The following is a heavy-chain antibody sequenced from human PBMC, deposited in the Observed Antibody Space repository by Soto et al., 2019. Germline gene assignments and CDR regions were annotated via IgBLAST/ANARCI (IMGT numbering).Heavy chain of an antibody. Sequence: EVQLLESGGGLVQPGGSLRLSCAASGFTFSSYAMSWVRQAPGKGLEWVSAISGSGGSTYYGDSVKGRFTISRDNSKNTQYLQINSLIAEDTAVYYCARTPYSDGTDYWGQGTLVTVSS. J-gene: IGHJ4*02. D-gene: IGHD5-18*01. CDR3: ARTPYSDGTDY. CDR1: GFTFSSYA. V-gene: IGHV3-23*01. CDR2: ISGSGGST.